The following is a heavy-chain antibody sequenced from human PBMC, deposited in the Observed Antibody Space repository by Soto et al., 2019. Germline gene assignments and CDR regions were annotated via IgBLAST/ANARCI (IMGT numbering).Heavy chain of an antibody. CDR2: IKSKTDGGTT. CDR1: GFTFSNAW. J-gene: IGHJ6*01. CDR3: TTALIAARPRYYYYGMDV. V-gene: IGHV3-15*07. Sequence: GGSLRLSCAASGFTFSNAWMNWVRQAPGKGLEWVGRIKSKTDGGTTDYAAPVKGRFTISRDDSKNTLYLQMNSLKTEDTAVYYCTTALIAARPRYYYYGMDVWGQGTTVTVPS. D-gene: IGHD6-6*01.